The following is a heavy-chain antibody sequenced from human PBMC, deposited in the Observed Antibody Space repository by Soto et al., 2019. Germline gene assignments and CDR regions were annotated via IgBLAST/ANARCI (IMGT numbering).Heavy chain of an antibody. J-gene: IGHJ4*02. CDR3: AKSYDILTGYYDY. CDR1: GFNFSSYG. CDR2: ISYDGSNK. V-gene: IGHV3-30*18. D-gene: IGHD3-9*01. Sequence: GSLRLSWAASGFNFSSYGIHWVRQAPGKGLEWVAVISYDGSNKYYADYVKGRFTISRDNSKNTLYLQMISLRAEDTAVYYCAKSYDILTGYYDYWGQGTLVTVSS.